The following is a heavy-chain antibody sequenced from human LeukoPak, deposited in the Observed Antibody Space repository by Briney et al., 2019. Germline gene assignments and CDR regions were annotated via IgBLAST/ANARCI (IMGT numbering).Heavy chain of an antibody. J-gene: IGHJ4*02. V-gene: IGHV4-39*01. CDR1: GGSISSSSYY. Sequence: SETLSLTCTVSGGSISSSSYYWGWIRQPPGKGLEWIGGIYYSGSTYYNPSLKSRVTISVDTSKNQFSLKLSSVTAADTAVYYCAGFYDFWSGYRRSDYWGQGTLVTVSS. CDR2: IYYSGST. CDR3: AGFYDFWSGYRRSDY. D-gene: IGHD3-3*01.